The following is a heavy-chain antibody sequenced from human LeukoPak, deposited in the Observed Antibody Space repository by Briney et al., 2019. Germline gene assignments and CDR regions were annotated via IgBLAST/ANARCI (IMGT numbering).Heavy chain of an antibody. D-gene: IGHD5-12*01. CDR3: ARVLRGYSGYDYYFDY. J-gene: IGHJ4*02. Sequence: SETLSLTCTVSGGSVSSGSYYWSWIRQPPGRGPEWIGYIYYSGSTNYNPSLKSRVTISVDTSKNQFSLKLSSVTAADTAVYYCARVLRGYSGYDYYFDYWSQGTLVTVSS. CDR2: IYYSGST. V-gene: IGHV4-61*01. CDR1: GGSVSSGSYY.